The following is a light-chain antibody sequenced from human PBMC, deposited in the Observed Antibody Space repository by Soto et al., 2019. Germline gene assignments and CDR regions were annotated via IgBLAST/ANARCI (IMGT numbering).Light chain of an antibody. J-gene: IGKJ2*01. CDR3: LQYNNWPHT. CDR2: GAS. V-gene: IGKV3D-15*01. Sequence: EIVLTQSPGTLSLSPGERATLSCRASQSVPSDWLAWYRHKPGQAPRLLIYGASSRATGVPDRVSGSGSGTDFTLTISSLQSEDFAVYYCLQYNNWPHTFGQGTKLEIK. CDR1: QSVPSD.